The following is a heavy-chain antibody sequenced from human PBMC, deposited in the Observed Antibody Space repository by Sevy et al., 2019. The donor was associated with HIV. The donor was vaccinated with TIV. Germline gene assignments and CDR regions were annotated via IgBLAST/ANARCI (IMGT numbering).Heavy chain of an antibody. J-gene: IGHJ4*02. V-gene: IGHV4-59*01. CDR2: IYYSGST. D-gene: IGHD3-10*01. Sequence: SETLSLTCTVSGGSISSYYWSWIRQPPGKGLEWIGYIYYSGSTNYNPSLKSRVTISVDTSKNQFSLKLSSVTAADTAEYYCARGYVDYYGTWGQGTLVTVSS. CDR1: GGSISSYY. CDR3: ARGYVDYYGT.